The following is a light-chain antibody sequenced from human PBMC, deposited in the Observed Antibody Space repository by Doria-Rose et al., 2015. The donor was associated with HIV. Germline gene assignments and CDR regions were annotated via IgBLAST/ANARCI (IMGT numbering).Light chain of an antibody. CDR2: GKN. V-gene: IGLV3-19*01. CDR1: SLRSYY. CDR3: NSRDSSGNHWL. Sequence: ELSQEPAVSVALGQTVRITCQGDSLRSYYAGWYQQKPGQAPILVIYGKNNRPSGIPDRFSGSSSGNTASLTITGAQAEDEADYYCNSRDSSGNHWLFGGGTKLTVL. J-gene: IGLJ3*02.